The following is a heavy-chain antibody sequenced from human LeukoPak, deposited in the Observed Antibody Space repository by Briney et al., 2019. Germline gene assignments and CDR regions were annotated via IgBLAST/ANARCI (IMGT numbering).Heavy chain of an antibody. J-gene: IGHJ6*03. CDR3: ARPRLESNYYYYMDV. V-gene: IGHV3-66*04. CDR2: IYSGGST. CDR1: GFTVSSNY. D-gene: IGHD2/OR15-2a*01. Sequence: GGSLRLSCAASGFTVSSNYMSWVRQAPGKGPEWVSVIYSGGSTYYADSVKGRFTISRDNAKNSLYLQMNSLRAEDTAVYYCARPRLESNYYYYMDVWGKGTTVTVSS.